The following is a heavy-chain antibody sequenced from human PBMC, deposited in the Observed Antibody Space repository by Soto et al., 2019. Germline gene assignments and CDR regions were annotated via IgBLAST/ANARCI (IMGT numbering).Heavy chain of an antibody. CDR1: GYTFTGYY. V-gene: IGHV1-2*04. CDR3: ARGGSIFGVVRSYYYYYMDV. CDR2: INPNSGGT. J-gene: IGHJ6*03. D-gene: IGHD3-3*01. Sequence: ASVKVSCKASGYTFTGYYMHWVRQAPGQGLEWMGWINPNSGGTNYAQKFQGWVTMTRDTSISTAYMELSRLRSDDTAVYYCARGGSIFGVVRSYYYYYMDVWGKGPTVTVSS.